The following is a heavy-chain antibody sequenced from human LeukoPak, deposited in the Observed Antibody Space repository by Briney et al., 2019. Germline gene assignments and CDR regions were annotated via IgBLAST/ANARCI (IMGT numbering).Heavy chain of an antibody. CDR1: GYTFTGYY. CDR2: IRPNSGDT. J-gene: IGHJ1*01. Sequence: ASVKVSRKASGYTFTGYYLHWVRQAPGQGLEWMGWIRPNSGDTNYAQKFQGRVTMTRDTSISTAYMELSSLRSDDTAVYYCARLASVPGWGQGTLVTVSS. CDR3: ARLASVPG. V-gene: IGHV1-2*02. D-gene: IGHD6-19*01.